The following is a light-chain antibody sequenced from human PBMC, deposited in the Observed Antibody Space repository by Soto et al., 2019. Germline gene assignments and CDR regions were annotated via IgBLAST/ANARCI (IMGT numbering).Light chain of an antibody. J-gene: IGKJ4*01. V-gene: IGKV1-17*01. CDR1: QTINSY. Sequence: EIHMTQSPSSLSASVGDSVTITCRASQTINSYLNWYQQKPGKAPKLLIYDSSSLESGVPSRFSGSGSGTEFRLTISTMQPEDFATYYCLQHNSYPLTFGGGTKVDIK. CDR2: DSS. CDR3: LQHNSYPLT.